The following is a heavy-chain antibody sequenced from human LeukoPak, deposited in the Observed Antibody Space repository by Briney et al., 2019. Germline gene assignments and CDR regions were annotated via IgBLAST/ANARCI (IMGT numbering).Heavy chain of an antibody. J-gene: IGHJ4*02. CDR1: GYTFNDYY. CDR3: GRPDFGSGNYYPPPH. Sequence: GASVKVSCKASGYTFNDYYIHWVRQAPGQGLEYMGWINPNSGGTNYAQNFQGRVTMTRDTSISTVYMELSRLRSDDTAVYYCGRPDFGSGNYYPPPHWGQGTLVTVSS. CDR2: INPNSGGT. D-gene: IGHD3-10*01. V-gene: IGHV1-2*02.